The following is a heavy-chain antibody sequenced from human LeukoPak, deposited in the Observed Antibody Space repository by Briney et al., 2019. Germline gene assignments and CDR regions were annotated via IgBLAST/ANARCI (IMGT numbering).Heavy chain of an antibody. V-gene: IGHV4-59*08. CDR1: GGSISSYC. CDR3: ARQVAAPNARYYFDY. J-gene: IGHJ4*02. D-gene: IGHD2-15*01. CDR2: IYYSGST. Sequence: SETLSLTCTVSGGSISSYCWSWIRQPPGKGLEWIGYIYYSGSTNYNPSLKSRVTISVDTSKNQFSLKLSSVTAADTAVYYCARQVAAPNARYYFDYWGQGTLVTVSS.